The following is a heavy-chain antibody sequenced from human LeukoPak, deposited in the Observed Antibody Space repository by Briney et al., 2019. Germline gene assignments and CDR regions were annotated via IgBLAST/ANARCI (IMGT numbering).Heavy chain of an antibody. Sequence: SGGSLRLSCAASGFSFSSHGMSWVRQAPGKGLEWVSGIIGGAGSTYYADSVKGRFTISGDNSKNTLFLQMNSLRAEDTAVYYCATYRQVLLPFESWGQGTLVTVSS. CDR2: IIGGAGST. V-gene: IGHV3-23*01. CDR3: ATYRQVLLPFES. CDR1: GFSFSSHG. J-gene: IGHJ4*02. D-gene: IGHD2-8*02.